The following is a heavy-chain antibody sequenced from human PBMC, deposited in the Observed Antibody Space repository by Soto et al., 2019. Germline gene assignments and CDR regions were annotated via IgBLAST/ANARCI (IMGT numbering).Heavy chain of an antibody. J-gene: IGHJ4*02. CDR3: ARRGSGSYYDY. Sequence: EVQLLESGGGLVQPGGSLRLSCAASGFTFSSYAMRWVRQAPVKGLEWVSAISGSGGSTYYEASVKGRFTISRDNSKNTLYLQMNSLRAEDTAVYYCARRGSGSYYDYWGQGTLVTVCS. CDR1: GFTFSSYA. V-gene: IGHV3-23*01. D-gene: IGHD1-26*01. CDR2: ISGSGGST.